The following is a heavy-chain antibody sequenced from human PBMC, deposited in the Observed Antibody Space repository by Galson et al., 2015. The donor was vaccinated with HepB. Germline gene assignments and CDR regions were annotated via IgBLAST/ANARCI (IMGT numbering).Heavy chain of an antibody. CDR2: ISSSSSYI. D-gene: IGHD2-2*01. CDR1: GFTFSSYS. CDR3: ARDWWDCSSTSCEPN. V-gene: IGHV3-21*01. J-gene: IGHJ4*02. Sequence: SLRLSCAASGFTFSSYSMNWVRQAPGKGLEWVSSISSSSSYIYYADSVKGRFTISRDNAKNSLYLQMNSLRAEDTAVYYCARDWWDCSSTSCEPNWGQGTLVTVSS.